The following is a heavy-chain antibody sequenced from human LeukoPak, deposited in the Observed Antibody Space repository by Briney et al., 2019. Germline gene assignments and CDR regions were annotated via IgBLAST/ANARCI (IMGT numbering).Heavy chain of an antibody. Sequence: PSETLSLTCTVSGGSISSSSHYWGWIRQPPGKGLEWIGSIFYTGSNYYNPSLKSRVTISVDTSKNQFSLKLSSVTAADTAVYYCARVDLWYFDLWGRGTLVTVSS. J-gene: IGHJ2*01. CDR1: GGSISSSSHY. CDR3: ARVDLWYFDL. V-gene: IGHV4-39*07. CDR2: IFYTGSN. D-gene: IGHD2-2*03.